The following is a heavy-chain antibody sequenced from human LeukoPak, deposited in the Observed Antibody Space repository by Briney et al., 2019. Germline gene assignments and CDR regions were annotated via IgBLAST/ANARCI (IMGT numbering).Heavy chain of an antibody. CDR2: ISAYNGNT. V-gene: IGHV1-18*01. Sequence: ASVKVSCKASGYTFSNYGISWVRQAPGQGLEWMGWISAYNGNTKYARKFQGRVTLTTDTSTSTAYMELRSLRSDDTAVYYCARGEAYYDFWTNYYYYMDVWGKGTTVTVSS. CDR3: ARGEAYYDFWTNYYYYMDV. J-gene: IGHJ6*03. CDR1: GYTFSNYG. D-gene: IGHD3-3*01.